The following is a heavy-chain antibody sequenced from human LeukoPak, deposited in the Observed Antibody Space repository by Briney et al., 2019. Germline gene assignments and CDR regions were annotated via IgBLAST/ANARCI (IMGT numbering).Heavy chain of an antibody. Sequence: SVKVSCKASGGTFSSYAISWVRQAPGQGLEWMRRIIPILGIANYAQKFQGRVTITADKSTSTAYMELSSLRSEDTAVYYCARDRYDSPFDYWGQGTLVTVSS. V-gene: IGHV1-69*04. CDR2: IIPILGIA. J-gene: IGHJ4*02. CDR3: ARDRYDSPFDY. CDR1: GGTFSSYA. D-gene: IGHD1-1*01.